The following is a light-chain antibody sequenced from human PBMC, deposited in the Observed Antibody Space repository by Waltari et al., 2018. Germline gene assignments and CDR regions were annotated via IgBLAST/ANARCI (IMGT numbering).Light chain of an antibody. V-gene: IGLV3-10*01. J-gene: IGLJ1*01. CDR2: EDT. Sequence: YELTQPLSLSLSPGQTTRITCPANESHRKYAYWFQQKSAQAPRLVIYEDTKRPPGIPERFSGSSSGTVATLTITGAQVDDEADYYCYSSDSTGLRVFGGGTTVVVL. CDR3: YSSDSTGLRV. CDR1: ESHRKY.